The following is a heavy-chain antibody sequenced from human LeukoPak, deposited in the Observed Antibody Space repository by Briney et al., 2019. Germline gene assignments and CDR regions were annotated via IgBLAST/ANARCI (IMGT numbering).Heavy chain of an antibody. J-gene: IGHJ4*02. V-gene: IGHV1-18*01. CDR1: GYTFTSYG. D-gene: IGHD3-22*01. CDR3: ARDQAGKVVILDY. Sequence: GGSVKVSCKASGYTFTSYGISWVRQAPGQGLEWMGWINSCNCNTNYAQKLQGRVTMTTDTTTSTAYMELRSLRSDATAVYYCARDQAGKVVILDYWGQGTLVT. CDR2: INSCNCNT.